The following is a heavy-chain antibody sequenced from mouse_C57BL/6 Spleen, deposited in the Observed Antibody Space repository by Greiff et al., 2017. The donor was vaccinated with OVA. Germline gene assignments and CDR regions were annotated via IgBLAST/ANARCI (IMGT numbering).Heavy chain of an antibody. D-gene: IGHD1-1*01. CDR3: AREGVTTVVRVLDY. Sequence: EVQRVESGGGLVKPGGSLKLSCAASGFTFSSYAMSWVRQTPEKRLEWVATISDGGSYTYYPDNVKGRFTISRDNAKNNLYLQMSHLKSEDTAMYYCAREGVTTVVRVLDYWGQGTSVTVSS. V-gene: IGHV5-4*01. J-gene: IGHJ4*01. CDR2: ISDGGSYT. CDR1: GFTFSSYA.